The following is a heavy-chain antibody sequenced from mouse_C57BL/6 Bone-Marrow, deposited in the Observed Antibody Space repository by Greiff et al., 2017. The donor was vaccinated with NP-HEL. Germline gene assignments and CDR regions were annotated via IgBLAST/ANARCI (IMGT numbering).Heavy chain of an antibody. CDR2: INPSNGGT. D-gene: IGHD1-1*01. Sequence: QVQLQQPGTELVKPGASVKLSCKASGYTFTSYWMHWVKQRPGQGLAWIGNINPSNGGTNYNEKFKSKATLTVDTSSSTAYMQLSSLTSEDSAVYYCARWGILYYYGSSPYYFDYGGQGTTLTVSS. V-gene: IGHV1-53*01. CDR3: ARWGILYYYGSSPYYFDY. J-gene: IGHJ2*01. CDR1: GYTFTSYW.